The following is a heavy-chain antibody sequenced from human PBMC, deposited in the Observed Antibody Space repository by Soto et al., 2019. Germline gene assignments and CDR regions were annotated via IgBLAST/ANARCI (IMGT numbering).Heavy chain of an antibody. CDR2: INHVGGT. Sequence: NPSETLSLTCAVYGGFLSESYWTWIRQPPGKGLEWIGEINHVGGTNYNPSFKSRVTMSVDTSQNQFSLRLISVTAADTAMYFCVRIRYQLPSSVLWLDPWGQGTPVTVS. CDR3: VRIRYQLPSSVLWLDP. V-gene: IGHV4-34*01. J-gene: IGHJ5*02. CDR1: GGFLSESY. D-gene: IGHD3-16*01.